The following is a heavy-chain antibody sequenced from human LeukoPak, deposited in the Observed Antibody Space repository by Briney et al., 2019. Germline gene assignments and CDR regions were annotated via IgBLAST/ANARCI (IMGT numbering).Heavy chain of an antibody. J-gene: IGHJ6*02. V-gene: IGHV3-30*18. Sequence: QPGGSLRLSCAASGFPFSSYEMNWVRQAPGKGLEWVAVISYDGSNKYYADSVKGRFTISRDNSKNTLYLQMNSLRAEDRAVYYCAKDLWGSGSYPDPPYYYYGMDVWGQGTTVTVSS. CDR1: GFPFSSYE. CDR3: AKDLWGSGSYPDPPYYYYGMDV. D-gene: IGHD1-26*01. CDR2: ISYDGSNK.